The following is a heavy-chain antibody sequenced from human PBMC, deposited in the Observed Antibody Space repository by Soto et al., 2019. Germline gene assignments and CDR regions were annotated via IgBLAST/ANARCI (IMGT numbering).Heavy chain of an antibody. J-gene: IGHJ5*02. V-gene: IGHV1-69*13. Sequence: SVKVSCKASGVTFSSYAISWVRQAPGQGLEWMGGIIPIFGTANYAQKFQGRVTITADESTSTAYMELSSLRSEDTAVYYCARGDYYDSSGYYDHWGQGTLVTVSS. CDR2: IIPIFGTA. CDR3: ARGDYYDSSGYYDH. D-gene: IGHD3-22*01. CDR1: GVTFSSYA.